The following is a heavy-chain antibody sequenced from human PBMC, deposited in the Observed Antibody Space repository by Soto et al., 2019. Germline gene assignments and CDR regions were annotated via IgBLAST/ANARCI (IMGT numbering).Heavy chain of an antibody. CDR3: AKYGQYYDFWSGSFAQDAFDI. Sequence: PGGSLRVSCAAAGFTFSSYAMSWVRQAPGKGLEWVSAISGSGGSTYYADSVKGRFTISRDNSKNTLYLQMNSLRAEDTAVYYCAKYGQYYDFWSGSFAQDAFDIWGQGTMVTVSS. J-gene: IGHJ3*02. CDR1: GFTFSSYA. D-gene: IGHD3-3*01. V-gene: IGHV3-23*01. CDR2: ISGSGGST.